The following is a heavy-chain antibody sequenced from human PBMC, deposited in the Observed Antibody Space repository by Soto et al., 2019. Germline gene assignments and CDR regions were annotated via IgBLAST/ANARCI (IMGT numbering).Heavy chain of an antibody. CDR1: GYTFTSYD. D-gene: IGHD3-22*01. CDR2: MNPNSGNT. J-gene: IGHJ4*02. Sequence: ASVKVSCKASGYTFTSYDINWVRQATGQGLEWMGWMNPNSGNTGYAQKFQGRVAMTRNTSISTAYMELSSLRSEDTAVYYCARGKVDPGYYDSSGYFDYWGQGTLVTVSS. V-gene: IGHV1-8*01. CDR3: ARGKVDPGYYDSSGYFDY.